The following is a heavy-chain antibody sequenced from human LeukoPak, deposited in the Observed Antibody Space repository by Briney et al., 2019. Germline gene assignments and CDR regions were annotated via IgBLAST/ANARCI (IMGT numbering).Heavy chain of an antibody. V-gene: IGHV3-30*18. D-gene: IGHD1-26*01. Sequence: GRSLRLSCAASGFTFSSYGMHWVRQAPGKGLGWVAVISYDGSNKYYADSVKGRFTISRDNSKNTLYLQMNSLRAEDTAVYYCAKVGVGATPIDYWGQGTLVTVSS. CDR3: AKVGVGATPIDY. CDR1: GFTFSSYG. CDR2: ISYDGSNK. J-gene: IGHJ4*02.